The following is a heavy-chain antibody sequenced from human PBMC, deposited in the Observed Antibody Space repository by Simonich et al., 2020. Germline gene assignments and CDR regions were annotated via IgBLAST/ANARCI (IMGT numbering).Heavy chain of an antibody. CDR2: IYYSGRT. CDR1: GGSISSSSYY. V-gene: IGHV4-39*01. J-gene: IGHJ3*02. CDR3: ARHAGFAFDI. D-gene: IGHD6-13*01. Sequence: QLQLQESGPGLVKPSETLSLTCTVSGGSISSSSYYWGWIRQPPGKGLEWIGSIYYSGRTYSNPSLKSRVTLSEDTSKNPFSLKRSSVTAADTAVYYCARHAGFAFDIWGQGTMVTVSS.